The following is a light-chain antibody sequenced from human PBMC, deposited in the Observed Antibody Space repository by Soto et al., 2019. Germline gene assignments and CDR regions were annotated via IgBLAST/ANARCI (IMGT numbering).Light chain of an antibody. Sequence: QSALTQPLSASGSPGQSVTISCTGTSSDVGGYNYVSWYQQHPGKAPKLMIYEVSKRPSGVPDRFSGSKSGNTASLTVSGLQPEDEADYYCSSYAGSNKSVFGTGTKLTVL. CDR1: SSDVGGYNY. J-gene: IGLJ1*01. CDR2: EVS. V-gene: IGLV2-8*01. CDR3: SSYAGSNKSV.